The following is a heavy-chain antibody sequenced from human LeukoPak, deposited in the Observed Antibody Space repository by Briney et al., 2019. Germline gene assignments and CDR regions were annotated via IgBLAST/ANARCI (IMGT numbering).Heavy chain of an antibody. J-gene: IGHJ4*02. CDR3: ARARYSSSWACDY. Sequence: SETLSLTCTASGGSISSYYWSWIRQPPGKGLEWIGYIYYSGSTNYNPSLKSRVTISVDTSKNQFSLKLSSVTAADTAVYYCARARYSSSWACDYWGQGTLVTVSS. V-gene: IGHV4-59*01. CDR1: GGSISSYY. D-gene: IGHD6-13*01. CDR2: IYYSGST.